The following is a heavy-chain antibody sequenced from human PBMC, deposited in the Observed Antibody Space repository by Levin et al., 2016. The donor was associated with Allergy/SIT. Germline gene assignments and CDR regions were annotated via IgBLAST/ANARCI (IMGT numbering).Heavy chain of an antibody. J-gene: IGHJ6*02. D-gene: IGHD3-22*01. CDR3: ASAYYHDSSGSYFYGLDV. CDR2: IIPMYGTT. CDR1: GGMFSSYG. V-gene: IGHV1-69*06. Sequence: SVKVSCKASGGMFSSYGLSWVRQAPGQGLEWMGGIIPMYGTTNYAQKFQGTITVTADKSTSIAYMDLSSLRSEDTAVYYCASAYYHDSSGSYFYGLDVWGQGTTVTVSS.